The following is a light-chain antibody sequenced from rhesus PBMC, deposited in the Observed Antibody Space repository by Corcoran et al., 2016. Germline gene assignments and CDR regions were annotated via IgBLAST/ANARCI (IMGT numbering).Light chain of an antibody. Sequence: EIVMTQSPATLSLTPGERAALSCRASQSVSRYVAWYQQKPEQAPRLLIYAAASRATGIPDRCRGSGSGTDFTLTISNLEPEDFAVYYCQHYSNWPYSFGQGTKVEIK. V-gene: IGKV3S9*01. CDR3: QHYSNWPYS. J-gene: IGKJ2*01. CDR1: QSVSRY. CDR2: AAA.